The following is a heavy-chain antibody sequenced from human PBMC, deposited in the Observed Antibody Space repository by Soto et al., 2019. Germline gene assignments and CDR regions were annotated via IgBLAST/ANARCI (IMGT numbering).Heavy chain of an antibody. Sequence: GESLKISCKGSGYSFTSYWIGWVRQMPGKGLEWMGIIYPGDSDTRYSPSFQGQVTISADKSISTAYLQWSSLKASDTAMYYCAAYYDILTASLSAFDIWGQGTMVTVSS. CDR2: IYPGDSDT. CDR3: AAYYDILTASLSAFDI. D-gene: IGHD3-9*01. V-gene: IGHV5-51*01. J-gene: IGHJ3*02. CDR1: GYSFTSYW.